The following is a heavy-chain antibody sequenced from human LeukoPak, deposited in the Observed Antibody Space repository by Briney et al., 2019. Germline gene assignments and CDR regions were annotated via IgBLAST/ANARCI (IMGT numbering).Heavy chain of an antibody. Sequence: MPSETLSLTCTVSGGSISSYYWSWIRQPPVKGLEWIGYIYYSGSTNYNPSLKSRVTISVDTSKNQFSLKLSSVTAADTAVYYCARHGYRRFFDYWGQGTLVTVSS. CDR3: ARHGYRRFFDY. V-gene: IGHV4-59*08. CDR2: IYYSGST. CDR1: GGSISSYY. J-gene: IGHJ4*02. D-gene: IGHD5-18*01.